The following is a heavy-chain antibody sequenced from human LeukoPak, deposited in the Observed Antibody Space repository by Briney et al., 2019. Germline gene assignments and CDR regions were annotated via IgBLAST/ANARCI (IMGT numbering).Heavy chain of an antibody. D-gene: IGHD4-17*01. CDR3: ARGGTTVTTPDY. CDR2: IWYDGSNK. V-gene: IGHV3-33*01. CDR1: GFTFSSYG. Sequence: PGGSLRLSCAASGFTFSSYGMHWVRQAPGKGLEWVAVIWYDGSNKYYADSVKGRFTISRDNSKNTLYLQMNSLRAEDTAVYYCARGGTTVTTPDYWGQGTLVTVSS. J-gene: IGHJ4*02.